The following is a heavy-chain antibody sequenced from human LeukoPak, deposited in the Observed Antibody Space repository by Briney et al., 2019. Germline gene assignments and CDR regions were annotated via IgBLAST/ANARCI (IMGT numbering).Heavy chain of an antibody. V-gene: IGHV5-51*01. Sequence: GESLKISCKGSGYSFTTYWIGWVRLMPGKGLEWMGIIYPGDSDTRYNPSFQGQVTISADKSLSTAYLQWNSLEASDTAIYYCVRLPQNLNMDALDYWGQGTLLTVSS. CDR1: GYSFTTYW. D-gene: IGHD3-10*01. CDR2: IYPGDSDT. CDR3: VRLPQNLNMDALDY. J-gene: IGHJ4*02.